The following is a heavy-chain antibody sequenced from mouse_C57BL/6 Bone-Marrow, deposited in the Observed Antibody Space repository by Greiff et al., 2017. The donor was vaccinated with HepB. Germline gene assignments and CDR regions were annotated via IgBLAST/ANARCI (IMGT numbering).Heavy chain of an antibody. CDR1: GFSLTSYG. V-gene: IGHV2-2*01. CDR3: ARNDYDERLDYFDY. Sequence: VQGVESGPGLVQPSQSLSITCTVSGFSLTSYGVHWVRQSPGKGLEWLGVIWSGGSTDYNAAFISRLSISKDNSKSQVFFKMNSLQADDTAIYYCARNDYDERLDYFDYWGQGTTLTVSS. D-gene: IGHD2-4*01. J-gene: IGHJ2*01. CDR2: IWSGGST.